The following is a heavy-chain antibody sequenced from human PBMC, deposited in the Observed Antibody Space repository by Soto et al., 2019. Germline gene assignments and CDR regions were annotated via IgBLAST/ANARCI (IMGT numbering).Heavy chain of an antibody. D-gene: IGHD4-17*01. Sequence: GESLKISCKGSGYSFTSYWIGWVRQMPGKGLEWMGIIYPGDSDTRYSPSFQGQVTISADKSISTAYLQWSSLKASDTAMYNSARPRGGYGDYITNWFDPWGQGTLVTVSS. J-gene: IGHJ5*02. CDR3: ARPRGGYGDYITNWFDP. V-gene: IGHV5-51*01. CDR1: GYSFTSYW. CDR2: IYPGDSDT.